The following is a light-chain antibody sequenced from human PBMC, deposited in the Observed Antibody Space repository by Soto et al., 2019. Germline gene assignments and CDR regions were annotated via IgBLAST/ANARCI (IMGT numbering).Light chain of an antibody. CDR1: QSISSY. CDR3: QQSYRSIT. CDR2: AAS. V-gene: IGKV1-39*01. Sequence: DIQMTQSPSSLSASVGDRVTITCRASQSISSYLNWYQQKPGKAPKLLIYAASSLQSGVPSRFSGSGSGTGFTLTISSLQPEDFATYYCQQSYRSITFGQGTRLEIK. J-gene: IGKJ5*01.